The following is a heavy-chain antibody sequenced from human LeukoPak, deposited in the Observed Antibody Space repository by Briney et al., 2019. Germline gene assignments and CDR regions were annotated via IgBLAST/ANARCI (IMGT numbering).Heavy chain of an antibody. Sequence: HPGGSLRLSCAASGFTFSSYAMSWVRQAPGKGLEWVSGISSSGGSTYYADSVKGRFTISRDNSKNTLFLQMNSLRAEDTAVYYCAKAAAVVVSAATPYFDYWGQGTLVAVSS. CDR3: AKAAAVVVSAATPYFDY. D-gene: IGHD2-2*02. J-gene: IGHJ4*02. CDR2: ISSSGGST. V-gene: IGHV3-23*01. CDR1: GFTFSSYA.